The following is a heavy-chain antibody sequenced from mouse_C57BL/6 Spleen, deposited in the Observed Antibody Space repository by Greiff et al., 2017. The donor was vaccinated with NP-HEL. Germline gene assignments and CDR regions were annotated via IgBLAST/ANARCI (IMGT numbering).Heavy chain of an antibody. Sequence: EVQVVESGGGLVKPGGSLKLSCAASGFTFSSYAMSWVRQTPEKRLEWVATISDGGSYTYYPDNVKGRFTISRDNAKNNLYLQMSHLKSEDTAMYYCAREVYYGNSYWYFDVWGTGTTVTVSS. V-gene: IGHV5-4*01. D-gene: IGHD2-1*01. CDR3: AREVYYGNSYWYFDV. CDR2: ISDGGSYT. J-gene: IGHJ1*03. CDR1: GFTFSSYA.